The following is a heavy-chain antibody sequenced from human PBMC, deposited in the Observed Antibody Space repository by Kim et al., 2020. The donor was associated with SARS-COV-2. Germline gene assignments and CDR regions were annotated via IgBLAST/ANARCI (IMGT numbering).Heavy chain of an antibody. D-gene: IGHD1-1*01. CDR3: AREGLQLEYLDGYNLLNAFDI. V-gene: IGHV1-69*04. Sequence: SVKVSCKASGGTFSSYAISWVRQAPGQGLEWMGRIIPILGIANYAQKFQGRVTITADKSTSTAYMELSSLRSEDTAVYYCAREGLQLEYLDGYNLLNAFDIWGQGTMVTVSS. CDR1: GGTFSSYA. J-gene: IGHJ3*02. CDR2: IIPILGIA.